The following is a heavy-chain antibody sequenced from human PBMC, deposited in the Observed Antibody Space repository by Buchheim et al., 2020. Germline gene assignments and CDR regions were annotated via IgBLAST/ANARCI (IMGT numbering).Heavy chain of an antibody. CDR2: IWSDGSNK. Sequence: QVQLVESGGGVVQPGRSLRLSCAASGFTFSSYGMHWVRQAPGKGLEWVAVIWSDGSNKYYADSVKGRFTISRDNSKNTLYLQMNSLRAEDTAVYYCARGLVRDIMVRGVIEINYYYVIDVWGQWTT. CDR1: GFTFSSYG. V-gene: IGHV3-33*01. J-gene: IGHJ6*01. CDR3: ARGLVRDIMVRGVIEINYYYVIDV. D-gene: IGHD3-10*01.